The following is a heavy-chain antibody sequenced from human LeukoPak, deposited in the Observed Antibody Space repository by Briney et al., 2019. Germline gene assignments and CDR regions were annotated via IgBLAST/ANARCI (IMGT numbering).Heavy chain of an antibody. CDR3: ARGIRYYGMDV. J-gene: IGHJ6*02. CDR1: GGSISSYY. CDR2: IYTSGST. Sequence: SETLSLTCTVSGGSISSYYWSWIRQPAGKGPEWIGRIYTSGSTNYNPSLKSRVTMSVDTSKNQFSLKLSSVTAADTAAYYCARGIRYYGMDVWGQGTTVTVSS. V-gene: IGHV4-4*07.